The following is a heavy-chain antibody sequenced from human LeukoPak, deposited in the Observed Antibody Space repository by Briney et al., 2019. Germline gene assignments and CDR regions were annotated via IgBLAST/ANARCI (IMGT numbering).Heavy chain of an antibody. CDR3: AKDRTYSGSSNDY. V-gene: IGHV3-23*01. D-gene: IGHD1-26*01. CDR2: ISGSGGST. CDR1: GFTFSSYA. J-gene: IGHJ4*02. Sequence: GGSLRLSCAASGFTFSSYAMSWVRQAPGKGLEWVSAISGSGGSTYYADSVKGRFTISGDNSKNTLYLQMNSLRAEDTAVYYCAKDRTYSGSSNDYWGQGTLVTVSS.